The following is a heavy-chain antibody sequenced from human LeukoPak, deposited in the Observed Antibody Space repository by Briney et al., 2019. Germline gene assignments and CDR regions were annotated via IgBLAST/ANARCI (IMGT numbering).Heavy chain of an antibody. CDR3: TQSNY. CDR2: IRSKADNYAT. J-gene: IGHJ4*02. CDR1: GFTFSGSP. V-gene: IGHV3-73*01. Sequence: GGSLRLSCAASGFTFSGSPILWVRQASGKGLEWVGRIRSKADNYATAYAASVEGRCTISRDDSKSTAYLQLNSLKTEDTAVYYCTQSNYWGQGALVTVSS.